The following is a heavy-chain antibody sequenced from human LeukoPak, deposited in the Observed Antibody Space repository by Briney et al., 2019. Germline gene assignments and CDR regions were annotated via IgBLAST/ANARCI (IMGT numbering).Heavy chain of an antibody. CDR3: SRHVGYSYGLDY. J-gene: IGHJ4*02. Sequence: PSETLSLTCTVSGGSISSYYWSWIRQPPGEGLEWIGYIYYSGITNYNPSLKSRVTISVDTSKNQFSLKLSSVTAADTAVYYCSRHVGYSYGLDYWGQGTLVTVSS. V-gene: IGHV4-59*08. CDR2: IYYSGIT. CDR1: GGSISSYY. D-gene: IGHD5-18*01.